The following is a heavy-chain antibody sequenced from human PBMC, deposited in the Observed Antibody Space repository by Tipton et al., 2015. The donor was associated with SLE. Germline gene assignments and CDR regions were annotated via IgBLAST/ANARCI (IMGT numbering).Heavy chain of an antibody. V-gene: IGHV3-23*01. CDR2: ISSSGRTT. CDR3: EAKQGY. J-gene: IGHJ4*02. Sequence: GSLRLSCAGSELTFRTSAMNWVRQAPGKGLEWVSSISSSGRTTYYAESVKGRFTISRDNSKNTLYLRLNRVRVDDTALYYCEAKQGYWGQGTLVTVSS. D-gene: IGHD4/OR15-4a*01. CDR1: ELTFRTSA.